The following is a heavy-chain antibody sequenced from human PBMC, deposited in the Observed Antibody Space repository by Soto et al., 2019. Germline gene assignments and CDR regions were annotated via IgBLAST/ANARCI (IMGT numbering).Heavy chain of an antibody. CDR3: ARDVILVPAARRRMDV. D-gene: IGHD2-2*01. J-gene: IGHJ6*02. V-gene: IGHV1-18*01. Sequence: ASVKVSCKASGYTFTNFGISWVRQAPGQGLEWMGWISGYNGNPNYAQKLQGRVTLTTDTSTGTAYMELGSLRSDDTAVYYCARDVILVPAARRRMDVWGQGTTVTVSS. CDR1: GYTFTNFG. CDR2: ISGYNGNP.